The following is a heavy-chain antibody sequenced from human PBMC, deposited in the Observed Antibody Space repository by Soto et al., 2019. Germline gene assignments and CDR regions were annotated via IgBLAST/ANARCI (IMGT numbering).Heavy chain of an antibody. J-gene: IGHJ5*02. CDR2: IYYSGRT. D-gene: IGHD2-15*01. V-gene: IGHV4-31*03. CDR1: GGSISSGDYY. Sequence: QVQLQESGPGLVKPSQTLSLTCTVSGGSISSGDYYWSWIRQHPGKGLEWIGYIYYSGRTYYNPSLQSRVTIPVDTSKHQFSLKLSSVTAAGTAVYSCASSWRGSRQGFCPWGQGPLVTVSS. CDR3: ASSWRGSRQGFCP.